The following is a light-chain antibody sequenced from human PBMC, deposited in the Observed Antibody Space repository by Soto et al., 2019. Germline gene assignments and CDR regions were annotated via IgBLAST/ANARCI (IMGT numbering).Light chain of an antibody. V-gene: IGKV3-20*01. CDR1: QSVSNNY. Sequence: EIVLTQSPGTLSLSPGERATLSCRASQSVSNNYLAGYQQKPGQAPRLLISGASNRATGIPDRFSGSGSGTDFTLAISRLEPEDFAVYYCQQYGTSPFTFGPGTRVDPK. CDR2: GAS. CDR3: QQYGTSPFT. J-gene: IGKJ3*01.